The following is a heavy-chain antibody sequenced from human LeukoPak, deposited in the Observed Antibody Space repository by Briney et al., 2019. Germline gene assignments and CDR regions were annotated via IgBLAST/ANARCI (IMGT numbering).Heavy chain of an antibody. J-gene: IGHJ4*02. CDR3: STGSYY. V-gene: IGHV3-15*01. Sequence: GGSLRLSCAASGFTLADAYMTWVRQAPGKGLEWVGHIRSKRDGGTIDYAAPVKGRFTIASDDSKNTLFLNMNSLRSEDTAVYFCSTGSYYWGQGTLVTVSS. CDR2: IRSKRDGGTI. CDR1: GFTLADAY.